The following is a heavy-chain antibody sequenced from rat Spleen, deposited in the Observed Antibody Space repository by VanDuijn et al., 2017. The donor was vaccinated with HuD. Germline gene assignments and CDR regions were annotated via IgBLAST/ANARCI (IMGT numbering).Heavy chain of an antibody. J-gene: IGHJ4*01. Sequence: EVQLQESGPGLVKPSQSLSLTCSVTGYSITSNYWGWIRKFPGNKMEWMGYISYSGSTSYNPSLKSRISITRDTSKNQFFLQLNSVTTEDTATYYCARSAYYDGTYGVMDAWGQGASVTVSS. CDR2: ISYSGST. D-gene: IGHD1-12*02. V-gene: IGHV3-1*01. CDR3: ARSAYYDGTYGVMDA. CDR1: GYSITSNY.